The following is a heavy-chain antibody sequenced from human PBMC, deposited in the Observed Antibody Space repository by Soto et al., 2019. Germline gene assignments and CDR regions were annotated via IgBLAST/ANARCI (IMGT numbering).Heavy chain of an antibody. V-gene: IGHV3-11*06. CDR1: GFTFSDYY. CDR2: ISSSSSYT. CDR3: ARVVYPVTTYGFLFDAFDI. D-gene: IGHD4-17*01. J-gene: IGHJ3*02. Sequence: PGGSLRLSCAASGFTFSDYYMSWIRQAPGKGLEWVSYISSSSSYTNYADSVKGRFTISRDNAKNSLYLQMNSLRAEDTAVYYCARVVYPVTTYGFLFDAFDIWGQGXMVTVSS.